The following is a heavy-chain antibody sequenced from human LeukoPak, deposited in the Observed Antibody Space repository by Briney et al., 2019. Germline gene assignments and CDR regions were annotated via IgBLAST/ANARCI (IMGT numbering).Heavy chain of an antibody. J-gene: IGHJ3*02. D-gene: IGHD3-10*01. CDR2: ISAYNGNT. CDR3: ARDRFPITMVRGVMVNDAFGI. V-gene: IGHV1-18*04. Sequence: ASVKVSCKASGYTSTSYGISWVRQAPGQGLEWMGWISAYNGNTNYAQKLQGRVTMTTDTSTSTAYMELRSLRSDDTAVYYCARDRFPITMVRGVMVNDAFGIWGQGTMVTVSS. CDR1: GYTSTSYG.